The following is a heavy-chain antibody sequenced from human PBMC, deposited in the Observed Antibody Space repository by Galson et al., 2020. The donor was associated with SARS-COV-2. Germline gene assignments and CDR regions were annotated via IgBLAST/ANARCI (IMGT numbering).Heavy chain of an antibody. D-gene: IGHD6-6*01. V-gene: IGHV3-48*03. CDR3: AREVVIQGAGMDV. Sequence: GESLKISCAASGFSLSSFEINWLRHVPGKGLEWISYISGGGSATYYADSVKGRFTISKDNAKNVVYLRMNSLRVEDTGVYYCAREVVIQGAGMDVWGQGTTVIVSS. CDR2: ISGGGSAT. J-gene: IGHJ6*02. CDR1: GFSLSSFE.